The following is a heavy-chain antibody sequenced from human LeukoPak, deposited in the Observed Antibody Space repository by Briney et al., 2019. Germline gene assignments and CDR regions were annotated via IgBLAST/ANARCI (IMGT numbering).Heavy chain of an antibody. CDR2: ISGSGITT. J-gene: IGHJ4*02. CDR1: GFTFSSSA. Sequence: PGGSLRLSCAASGFTFSSSAMSWVRQAPGKGLEWVSGISGSGITTYYADSVKGRFTISRDNSKNTLYLQMNSLRAEDTAVYYCAKDLIRGLAAAGAGAWGQGTLVTVSS. D-gene: IGHD6-13*01. V-gene: IGHV3-23*01. CDR3: AKDLIRGLAAAGAGA.